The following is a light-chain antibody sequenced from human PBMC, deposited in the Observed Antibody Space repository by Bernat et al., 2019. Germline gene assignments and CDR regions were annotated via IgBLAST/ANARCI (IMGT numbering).Light chain of an antibody. CDR1: QDIGNY. Sequence: DIQMTQSPSSLSASVGDRVTITCQASQDIGNYLSWYQQKPGKAPKLLIYGAFNLETGVPSRFSGSGSGTHFTLTISSLQPEDIASYFCQRYGDLLFTFGPGTKVDLK. CDR2: GAF. V-gene: IGKV1-33*01. J-gene: IGKJ3*01. CDR3: QRYGDLLFT.